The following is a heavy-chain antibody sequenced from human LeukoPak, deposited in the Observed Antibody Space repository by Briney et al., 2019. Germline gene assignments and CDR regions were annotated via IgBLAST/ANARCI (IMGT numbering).Heavy chain of an antibody. Sequence: ASVKVSCKASGYTFTGYYMHWVRQAPGQGLVWMEWINPNSGGTNYAQKFQGRVTMTRDTSISTAYMELSRLRSDDTAVYYCATHYDFWSGYYCWGQGTLVTVSS. CDR2: INPNSGGT. D-gene: IGHD3-3*01. V-gene: IGHV1-2*02. CDR1: GYTFTGYY. J-gene: IGHJ4*02. CDR3: ATHYDFWSGYYC.